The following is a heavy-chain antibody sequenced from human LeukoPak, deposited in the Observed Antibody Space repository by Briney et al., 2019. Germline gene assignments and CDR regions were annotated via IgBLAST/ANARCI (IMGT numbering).Heavy chain of an antibody. V-gene: IGHV4-59*01. CDR1: GGSISSYY. CDR2: IYYSGST. D-gene: IGHD5-12*01. J-gene: IGHJ4*02. CDR3: ARAYSGYDPFDY. Sequence: SETLSLTCTVSGGSISSYYWSWIRQPPGKALEWIGYIYYSGSTNYNPSLKSRVTISVDTSKNQFSLKLSSVTAADTAVYYCARAYSGYDPFDYWGQGTLVTVSS.